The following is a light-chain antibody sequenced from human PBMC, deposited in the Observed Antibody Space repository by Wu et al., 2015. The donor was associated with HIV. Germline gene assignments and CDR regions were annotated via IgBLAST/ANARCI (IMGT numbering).Light chain of an antibody. CDR2: ATS. V-gene: IGKV3-15*01. J-gene: IGKJ4*01. CDR1: QSISSMY. Sequence: ESVLTQSPGILSLSPGERAALSCRASQSISSMYLAWYQQKPGQAPRLLIYATSNRATGIPARFSGSGFGTDFTLTISSLQSEDCAVYYCQQYNSWVLTFGGGPRWRSN. CDR3: QQYNSWVLT.